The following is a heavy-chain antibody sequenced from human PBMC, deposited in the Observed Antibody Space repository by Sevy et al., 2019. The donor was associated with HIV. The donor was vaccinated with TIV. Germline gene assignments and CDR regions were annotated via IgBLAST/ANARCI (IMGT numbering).Heavy chain of an antibody. CDR3: TSDAGMTPWYALQH. CDR1: GFSFTNAW. V-gene: IGHV3-15*01. D-gene: IGHD1-20*01. CDR2: IKSNHEGGTA. Sequence: GGSLRLSCAASGFSFTNAWMRWVRQAPGGGREWVGRIKSNHEGGTADYAAPMRGRFTISRDDSQNTLFLQLSSLKIEDTAVYYCTSDAGMTPWYALQHWGRGTLVTVSS. J-gene: IGHJ1*01.